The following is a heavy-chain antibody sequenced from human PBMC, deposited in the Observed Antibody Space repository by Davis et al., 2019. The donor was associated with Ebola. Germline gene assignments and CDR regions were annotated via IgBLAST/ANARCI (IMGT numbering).Heavy chain of an antibody. J-gene: IGHJ4*02. CDR2: IYWYDEK. V-gene: IGHV2-5*01. D-gene: IGHD2-8*01. CDR3: VHRDPLYQFDY. CDR1: GFSLSTSGVG. Sequence: SGPTLVKPTQTLTLTCTFSGFSLSTSGVGVGWIRQPPGKALEWLALIYWYDEKRYSPSLKSRLSITKDISKNQVVLTMTNMDPVDTATFYCVHRDPLYQFDYWGQGTLVTVSS.